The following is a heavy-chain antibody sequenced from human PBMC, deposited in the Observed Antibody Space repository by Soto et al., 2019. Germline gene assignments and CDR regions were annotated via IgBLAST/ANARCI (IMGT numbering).Heavy chain of an antibody. D-gene: IGHD3-10*01. CDR2: IKSRADGGST. Sequence: EVQLAESGGGLVKPGGSLRLSCAASGFSFSNAWMNWVRQAPGKGLEWFGRIKSRADGGSTDYAAPVKDRFTISRDDAGNTLYLEMNSLKTEDTAVYFSTTSRSGFAYYYGMDVWGQGTTVSVS. CDR1: GFSFSNAW. J-gene: IGHJ6*02. CDR3: TTSRSGFAYYYGMDV. V-gene: IGHV3-15*07.